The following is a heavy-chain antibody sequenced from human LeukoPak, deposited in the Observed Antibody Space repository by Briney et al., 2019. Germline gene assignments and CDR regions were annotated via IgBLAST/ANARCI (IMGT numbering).Heavy chain of an antibody. CDR2: IYSGGST. J-gene: IGHJ4*02. Sequence: HAGGSLRLSCAASGFTVSSNYMSWVRQAPGKGLEWVSVIYSGGSTYYADSVKGRSTISRDNSKNTLYLQMNSLRAEDTAVYYCAREPMTTVATDYWGQGTLVTVSS. CDR1: GFTVSSNY. CDR3: AREPMTTVATDY. D-gene: IGHD4-11*01. V-gene: IGHV3-66*01.